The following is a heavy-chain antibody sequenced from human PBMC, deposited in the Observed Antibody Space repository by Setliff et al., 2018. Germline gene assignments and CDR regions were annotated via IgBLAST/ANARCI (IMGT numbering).Heavy chain of an antibody. J-gene: IGHJ3*02. D-gene: IGHD3-3*01. CDR2: IYHSGST. V-gene: IGHV4-34*01. CDR1: GGSFSTYY. Sequence: SETLSLTCAVYGGSFSTYYWIWIRQPPGKGLEWIGEIYHSGSTYYNPSLKSRVTISIDTSKNQFSLKLSSVTAADTAVYHCARGKTFFGAFIRAFDIWGQGRMVTVSS. CDR3: ARGKTFFGAFIRAFDI.